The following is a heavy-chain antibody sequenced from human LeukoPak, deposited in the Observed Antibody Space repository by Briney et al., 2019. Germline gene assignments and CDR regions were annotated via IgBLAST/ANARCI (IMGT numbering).Heavy chain of an antibody. CDR2: MSGGSSYI. Sequence: GGSLRLSCAASGFTFSDYSMIWVRQAPGRGLEFVSTMSGGSSYIFYADSLKGRFTVSRDNAKGSLYLQMNSLRAVDTAVYYCAKGDHASSWYTAIDYWGQGALVTVSS. CDR1: GFTFSDYS. CDR3: AKGDHASSWYTAIDY. D-gene: IGHD6-13*01. V-gene: IGHV3-21*01. J-gene: IGHJ4*02.